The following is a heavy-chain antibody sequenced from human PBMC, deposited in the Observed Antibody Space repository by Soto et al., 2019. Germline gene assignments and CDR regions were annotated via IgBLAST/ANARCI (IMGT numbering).Heavy chain of an antibody. V-gene: IGHV2-5*02. CDR2: IYWDDDK. CDR1: GFSLSITRMA. J-gene: IGHJ4*02. D-gene: IGHD6-19*01. CDR3: AHIVVAGLGYYFDY. Sequence: QITLKESGPTLVKHTQTLTLTCTFSGFSLSITRMAVGWIRQPPGKDLEWLALIYWDDDKRYSPFLKSRLTITKETSTNQVVLTMCIMDPVDAARYYCAHIVVAGLGYYFDYWGQGTLVTVSS.